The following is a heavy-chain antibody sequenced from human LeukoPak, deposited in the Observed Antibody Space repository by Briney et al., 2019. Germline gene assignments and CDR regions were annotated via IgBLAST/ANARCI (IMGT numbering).Heavy chain of an antibody. Sequence: GGSLRLSCAASGFTFSNYAMSWVRQAPGKGLEWVSAIVGSGGSTYYADSVRGRFSISRDNSKNTLFLQMNSLRVEDTALYYCSKWGDYDVLTGYYDSDFWGQGTLVTVSS. CDR1: GFTFSNYA. CDR2: IVGSGGST. CDR3: SKWGDYDVLTGYYDSDF. V-gene: IGHV3-23*01. D-gene: IGHD3-9*01. J-gene: IGHJ4*02.